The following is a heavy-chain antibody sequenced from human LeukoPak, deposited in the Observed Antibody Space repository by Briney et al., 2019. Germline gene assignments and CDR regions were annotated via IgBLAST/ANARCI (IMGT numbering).Heavy chain of an antibody. Sequence: SVKVSCKASGGTFSSYAISWVRQAPGQGLEWMGGIIPIFGTANYAQKFQGRVTITTDESTSTAYMELSSLRSEDTAVYYCARVNRVVTMVRGVINWFDPWGQGTLVTVSS. CDR3: ARVNRVVTMVRGVINWFDP. D-gene: IGHD3-10*01. J-gene: IGHJ5*02. CDR1: GGTFSSYA. V-gene: IGHV1-69*05. CDR2: IIPIFGTA.